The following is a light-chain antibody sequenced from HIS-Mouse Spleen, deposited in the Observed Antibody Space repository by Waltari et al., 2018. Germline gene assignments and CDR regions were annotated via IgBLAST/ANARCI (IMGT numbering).Light chain of an antibody. CDR1: SSDVVGYNY. CDR2: DFS. Sequence: QSALTQPASVSGSPGQSITISCTGTSSDVVGYNYVSWYQQHPGKAPNLIIYDFSNRPAGVSNRFAGSKSGNTASLTISGLQAEDEADYYCSSYTSSSTLSFGGGTKLTVL. V-gene: IGLV2-14*03. J-gene: IGLJ2*01. CDR3: SSYTSSSTLS.